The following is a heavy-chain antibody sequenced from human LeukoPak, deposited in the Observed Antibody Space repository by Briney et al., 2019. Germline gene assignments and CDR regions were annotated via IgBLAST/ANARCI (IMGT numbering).Heavy chain of an antibody. V-gene: IGHV4-4*07. D-gene: IGHD6-13*01. CDR1: GVSISSYS. CDR3: ARSIAAVIPPRYFDY. CDR2: IYTSGST. J-gene: IGHJ4*02. Sequence: SETLSLTCTVSGVSISSYSWSWIRQPAGKGLDWIVRIYTSGSTNYNPSLKSRVTISVDTSKNQFSLKLSSVTAADTAVYYCARSIAAVIPPRYFDYWGQGTLVTVSS.